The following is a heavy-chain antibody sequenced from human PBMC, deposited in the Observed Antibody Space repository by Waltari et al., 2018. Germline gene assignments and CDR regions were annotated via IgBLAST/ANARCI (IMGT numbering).Heavy chain of an antibody. J-gene: IGHJ6*03. CDR3: ARRVVPAAMVSGYMDV. CDR2: ISSSSSYI. D-gene: IGHD2-2*01. CDR1: GFTFSSYS. Sequence: EVQMVESGGGLVKTGGSMRLTCAAYGFTFSSYSMNWGRKAPGKGLEWVSSISSSSSYIYYADSVKGRFTISRDNAKNSLYLQMNSLRAEDTAVYYCARRVVPAAMVSGYMDVWGKGTTVTVSS. V-gene: IGHV3-21*01.